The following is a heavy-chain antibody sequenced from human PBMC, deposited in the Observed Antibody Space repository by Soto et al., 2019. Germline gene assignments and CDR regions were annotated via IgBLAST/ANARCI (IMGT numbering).Heavy chain of an antibody. CDR2: ISDSGGNI. D-gene: IGHD6-19*01. Sequence: GGSLRLSCAASGFTFSYYQMNWVRQAPGKGLEWISYISDSGGNIHYADSVKGRFTISRDNAKNSLYLQMNSLRAEDAAVYYCARESPARSGCFDFRGQGTLVTVSS. CDR3: ARESPARSGCFDF. CDR1: GFTFSYYQ. J-gene: IGHJ4*02. V-gene: IGHV3-48*03.